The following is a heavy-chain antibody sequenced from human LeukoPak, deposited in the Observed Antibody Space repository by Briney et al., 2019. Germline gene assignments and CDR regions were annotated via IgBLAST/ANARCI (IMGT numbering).Heavy chain of an antibody. V-gene: IGHV4-4*07. CDR3: ARGPKTVMEIDY. D-gene: IGHD5-18*01. Sequence: SETLSLTCTVSGGSIFSYYWSWIRQPAGKGLEWIGRIYSTGITNYNPSLKSRVTMSVDTSKNQFFVKLRAVTAADTAVYYCARGPKTVMEIDYWGQGTLVTVSS. J-gene: IGHJ4*02. CDR1: GGSIFSYY. CDR2: IYSTGIT.